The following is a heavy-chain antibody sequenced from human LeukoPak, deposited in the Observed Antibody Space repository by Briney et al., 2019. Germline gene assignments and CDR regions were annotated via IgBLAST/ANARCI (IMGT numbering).Heavy chain of an antibody. J-gene: IGHJ4*02. CDR2: INPGDADT. CDR3: ARPSWIAAAGTSYFGN. V-gene: IGHV5-51*01. CDR1: GYDFTNYF. D-gene: IGHD6-13*01. Sequence: GESLKISCKGSGYDFTNYFIARVRQMPGKGLEWMGIINPGDADTRYSPSFQGQVTISADKSITTAYLQWSSLKASDTAMYYCARPSWIAAAGTSYFGNWGQGTLVTVSS.